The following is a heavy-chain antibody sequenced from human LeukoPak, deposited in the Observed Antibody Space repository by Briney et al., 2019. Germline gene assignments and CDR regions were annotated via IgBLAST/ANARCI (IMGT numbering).Heavy chain of an antibody. CDR1: GYTFTGYY. V-gene: IGHV1-8*02. CDR2: MNPNSGNT. CDR3: ARGRGPYYDFWSGYYFGY. D-gene: IGHD3-3*01. Sequence: ASVKVSCKASGYTFTGYYMHWVRQATGQGLEWMGWMNPNSGNTGYAQKFQGRVTMTRNTSISTAYMELSSLRSEDTAVYYCARGRGPYYDFWSGYYFGYWGQGTLVTVSS. J-gene: IGHJ4*02.